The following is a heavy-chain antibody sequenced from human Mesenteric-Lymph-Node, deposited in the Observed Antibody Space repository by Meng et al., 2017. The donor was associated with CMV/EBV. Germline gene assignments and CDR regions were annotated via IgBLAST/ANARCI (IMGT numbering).Heavy chain of an antibody. D-gene: IGHD3-9*01. CDR1: GGSFSGYY. V-gene: IGHV4-34*01. Sequence: SETLSLTCGVYGGSFSGYYWSWIRQPPGEGLEWIGEINHSGSTTYNPSLESRVTISADTSRNQFSLKVKSVTAADTAVYLCARVRRGTLYFGTQSYYRGMDVWGQGTTVTVSS. J-gene: IGHJ6*02. CDR2: INHSGST. CDR3: ARVRRGTLYFGTQSYYRGMDV.